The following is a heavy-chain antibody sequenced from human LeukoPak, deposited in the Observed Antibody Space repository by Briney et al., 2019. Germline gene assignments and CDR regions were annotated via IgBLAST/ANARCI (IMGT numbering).Heavy chain of an antibody. CDR3: ASPYMVRGVITQDY. Sequence: GASVKVSCKASGYTFTSYYMHWVRQAPGQGLEWMGIINPSGGSTSYAQKFQGRVTMTRDTSISTAYMELSRLRSDDTAVYYCASPYMVRGVITQDYWGQGTLVTVSS. V-gene: IGHV1-46*01. CDR1: GYTFTSYY. J-gene: IGHJ4*02. D-gene: IGHD3-10*01. CDR2: INPSGGST.